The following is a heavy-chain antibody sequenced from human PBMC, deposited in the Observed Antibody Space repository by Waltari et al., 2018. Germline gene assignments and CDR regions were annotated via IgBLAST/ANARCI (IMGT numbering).Heavy chain of an antibody. V-gene: IGHV3-74*01. CDR3: ASWKFCTGGNCYGWGY. D-gene: IGHD2-15*01. CDR2: INSDGGST. Sequence: EVPLVESGGGLVQPGGSLRLPCAASGFTFSRYWMNWVRQVPGQGLVWVSRINSDGGSTGYADSVKGRFTISRDNAKSTLYLQMSSLRADDSAVYYCASWKFCTGGNCYGWGYWGQGTLVTVSS. CDR1: GFTFSRYW. J-gene: IGHJ4*02.